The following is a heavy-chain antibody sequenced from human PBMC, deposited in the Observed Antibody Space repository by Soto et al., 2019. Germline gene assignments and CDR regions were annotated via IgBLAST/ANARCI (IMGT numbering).Heavy chain of an antibody. J-gene: IGHJ5*02. CDR1: GGSISSSSYY. D-gene: IGHD3-3*02. CDR3: ASPKIAFYNWFDP. V-gene: IGHV4-39*01. Sequence: SETLSLTCTVSGGSISSSSYYWGWIRQPPGKGLEWIGTIYYSGSTYYNPSLKSRVTISVDTSKNQFSLKLTSVTAADTAVYYCASPKIAFYNWFDPWGQGTLVTVSS. CDR2: IYYSGST.